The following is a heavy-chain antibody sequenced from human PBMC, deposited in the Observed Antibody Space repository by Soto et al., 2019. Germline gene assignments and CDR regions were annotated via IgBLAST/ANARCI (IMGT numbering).Heavy chain of an antibody. CDR1: GFTFSNAW. J-gene: IGHJ4*02. D-gene: IGHD6-13*01. V-gene: IGHV3-15*01. Sequence: EVQLVESGGGLVKPGGSLRLSCAASGFTFSNAWMSWVRQAPGKGLEWIGRIKSKTDGGTTDYAAPVKGRFTISRDDSKNTLYLQMNSLKTEDTAVYYCTTVDLEQQLIDYWGQGTLVTVSS. CDR3: TTVDLEQQLIDY. CDR2: IKSKTDGGTT.